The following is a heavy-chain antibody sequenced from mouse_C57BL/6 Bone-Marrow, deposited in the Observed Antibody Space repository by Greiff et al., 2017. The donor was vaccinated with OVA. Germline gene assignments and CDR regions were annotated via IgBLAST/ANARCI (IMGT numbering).Heavy chain of an antibody. CDR3: ARYYGSSYDWYFDV. CDR1: GFSLSTSGMG. Sequence: QVTLKESGPGILQSSQTLSLTCSFSGFSLSTSGMGVSWIRQPSGKGLEWLAHIYWDDDKRYNPSLKSRLTISKDTSRNQVFLKITSVDTADTATYDCARYYGSSYDWYFDVWGTGTTVTVSS. CDR2: IYWDDDK. J-gene: IGHJ1*03. D-gene: IGHD1-1*01. V-gene: IGHV8-12*01.